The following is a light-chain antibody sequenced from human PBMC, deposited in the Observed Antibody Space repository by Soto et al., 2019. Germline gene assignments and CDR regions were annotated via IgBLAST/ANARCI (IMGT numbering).Light chain of an antibody. CDR3: QQSFTAPRT. J-gene: IGKJ2*01. CDR1: QSIARY. V-gene: IGKV1-39*01. Sequence: DIQMTQSPSSLSASVGDRVTVTCRASQSIARYLNWYQQKAGKAPKLLIYDATTLQTGVPSRFSGSESGTEFTLTISGLQPEDVATYCCQQSFTAPRTFGQGTKLEIQ. CDR2: DAT.